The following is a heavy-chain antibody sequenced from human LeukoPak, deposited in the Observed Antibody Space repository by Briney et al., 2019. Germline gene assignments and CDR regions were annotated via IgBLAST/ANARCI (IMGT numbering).Heavy chain of an antibody. CDR2: IRYDGSNK. J-gene: IGHJ1*01. V-gene: IGHV3-30*02. Sequence: PGGSLRLSCAASGFTFSSYGMHWVRQAPGKGLEWVAFIRYDGSNKYYADSVKGRFTISRDNSKNTLYLQMNSLRAEDTAVYYCARNPEVPEDFQHWGQGTLVTVSS. CDR1: GFTFSSYG. CDR3: ARNPEVPEDFQH. D-gene: IGHD2-2*01.